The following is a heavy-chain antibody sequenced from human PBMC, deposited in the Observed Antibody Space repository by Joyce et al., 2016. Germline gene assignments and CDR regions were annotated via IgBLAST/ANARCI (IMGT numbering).Heavy chain of an antibody. J-gene: IGHJ5*02. V-gene: IGHV4-39*01. CDR1: GGSVSSNAYY. CDR3: ARHFGRSKQWLIWFDP. Sequence: QLQLQESGPGLVKPSETLFLTCNVSGGSVSSNAYYWAWIRQPPGQGLGWIGSFSYTGSTYYNLSLKRRLTTSVDTSKNQFSLSLRSVTAADTAVYFCARHFGRSKQWLIWFDPWGPGTLVTVSS. CDR2: FSYTGST. D-gene: IGHD6-19*01.